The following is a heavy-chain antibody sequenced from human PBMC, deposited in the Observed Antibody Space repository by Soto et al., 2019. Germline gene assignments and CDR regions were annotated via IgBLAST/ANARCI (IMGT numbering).Heavy chain of an antibody. CDR3: ARDLLVVRGVIHYYYGMDV. V-gene: IGHV4-31*03. D-gene: IGHD3-10*01. CDR1: GGSISSGGYY. CDR2: IYYSGST. J-gene: IGHJ6*02. Sequence: SETLSLTCTVSGGSISSGGYYWSWIRQHPGKGLEWIGYIYYSGSTYYNPSLKSRVTISVDTSKNQFSLKLSSVTAADTAVYYCARDLLVVRGVIHYYYGMDVWGQGTTVTVSS.